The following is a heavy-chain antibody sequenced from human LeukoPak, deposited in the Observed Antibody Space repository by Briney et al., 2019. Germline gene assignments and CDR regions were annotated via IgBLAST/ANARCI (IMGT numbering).Heavy chain of an antibody. CDR2: IKSKTDGGTT. V-gene: IGHV3-15*07. D-gene: IGHD4-23*01. CDR1: GFTFSNAW. CDR3: TTDRGYGGNSDAFDI. Sequence: PGGSLRLSCAASGFTFSNAWVNWVRQAPGKGLEWVGRIKSKTDGGTTDYAAPVKGRFTISRDDSKNTLYLQMNSLKTEDTAVYYCTTDRGYGGNSDAFDIWGQGTMVTVSS. J-gene: IGHJ3*02.